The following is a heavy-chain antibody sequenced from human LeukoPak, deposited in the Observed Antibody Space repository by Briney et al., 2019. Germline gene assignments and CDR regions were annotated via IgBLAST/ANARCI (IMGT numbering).Heavy chain of an antibody. CDR2: IYPGDSDT. J-gene: IGHJ4*02. D-gene: IGHD3-10*01. Sequence: GESLKISCKGSGCSFTSYWIGWVRQMPGKGLEWTGIIYPGDSDTRYSPSFQGQVTISADKSISTAYLQWSSLKASDTAMYYCARALWFGELPEGYYFDYWGQGTLVTVSS. V-gene: IGHV5-51*01. CDR1: GCSFTSYW. CDR3: ARALWFGELPEGYYFDY.